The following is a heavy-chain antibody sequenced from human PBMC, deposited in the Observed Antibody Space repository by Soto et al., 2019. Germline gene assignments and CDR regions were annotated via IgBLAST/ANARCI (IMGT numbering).Heavy chain of an antibody. CDR2: VYYRGRS. CDR1: GGSVTNSSYY. J-gene: IGHJ4*02. Sequence: SETLSLTCTVSGGSVTNSSYYWGWIRQSPGKGLEWIGSVYYRGRSYSKSSVKSRVTISVDTSKSRFSLSLNSVTASDTAVYFCVSQRTTVPTQAYFDYWGPGALVTVSS. V-gene: IGHV4-39*01. CDR3: VSQRTTVPTQAYFDY. D-gene: IGHD4-17*01.